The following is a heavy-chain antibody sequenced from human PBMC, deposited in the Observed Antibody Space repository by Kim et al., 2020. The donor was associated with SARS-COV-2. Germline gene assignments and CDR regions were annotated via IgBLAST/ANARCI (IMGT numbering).Heavy chain of an antibody. V-gene: IGHV3-74*01. Sequence: GGSLRLSCAASGFTFSSYWMHWVRQAPGKGLVWVSRINSDGSSTSYADSVKGRFTISRDNAKNTLYLQMNSLRAEDTAVYYCARGSVVPAAIWYWGQGTLVTVSS. J-gene: IGHJ4*02. CDR1: GFTFSSYW. CDR3: ARGSVVPAAIWY. CDR2: INSDGSST. D-gene: IGHD2-2*01.